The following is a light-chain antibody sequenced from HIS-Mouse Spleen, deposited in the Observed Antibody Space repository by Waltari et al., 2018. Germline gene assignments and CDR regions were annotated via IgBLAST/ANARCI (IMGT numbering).Light chain of an antibody. CDR2: LGS. CDR1: QSLLHSNGYNY. CDR3: MQADT. J-gene: IGKJ2*01. V-gene: IGKV2-28*01. Sequence: DIVMTQSPLSLPVTPGEPASISCRHSQSLLHSNGYNYLDWYLQKPGQSPQLLIYLGSNRASGVPDRFSGSGSGTDFTLKISRVEAEDVGVYYCMQADTFGQGTKLEIK.